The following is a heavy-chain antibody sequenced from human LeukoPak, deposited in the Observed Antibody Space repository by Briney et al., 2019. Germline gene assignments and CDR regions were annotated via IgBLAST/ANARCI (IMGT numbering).Heavy chain of an antibody. Sequence: GASVKVSCKASGYTFTGYYMHWVRQAPGQGFEWMGWINPNSGGTNHAQKFQGRVTMTRDTSISTAYMELNSLRSDDTAVYYCARRYSYAYGYLDYWGQGTLVTVSS. CDR1: GYTFTGYY. D-gene: IGHD5-18*01. J-gene: IGHJ4*02. CDR2: INPNSGGT. V-gene: IGHV1-2*02. CDR3: ARRYSYAYGYLDY.